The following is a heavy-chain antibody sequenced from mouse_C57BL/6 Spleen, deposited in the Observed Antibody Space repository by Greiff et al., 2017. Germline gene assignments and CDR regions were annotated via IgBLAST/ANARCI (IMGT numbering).Heavy chain of an antibody. CDR1: GYAFSSSW. J-gene: IGHJ2*01. V-gene: IGHV1-82*01. D-gene: IGHD2-10*02. CDR3: ARSEYDSPCY. CDR2: IYPGDGDT. Sequence: VQLQQSGPELVKPGASVTISCKASGYAFSSSWMNWVKQRPGKGLEWIGRIYPGDGDTNYNGKFKGKATLTADKSSSTAYMQLSSLTSEDSAVYFCARSEYDSPCYWGQGTTLTVSS.